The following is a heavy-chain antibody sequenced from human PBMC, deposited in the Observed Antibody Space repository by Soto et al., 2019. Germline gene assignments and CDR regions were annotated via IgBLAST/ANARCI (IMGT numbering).Heavy chain of an antibody. D-gene: IGHD3-3*01. V-gene: IGHV4-30-4*01. J-gene: IGHJ5*02. CDR3: ARGGMYDLWSGLFA. CDR2: MHASGTT. Sequence: QAQLQESGPGLVRPSHTLSLRCSVSGASVTSGDYYWNWIRQPPGTGLEWLGYMHASGTTSYNPSLKRRVTITREVSEHQFSLKLTSVRAVETGVYFCARGGMYDLWSGLFAWGQEIRVTVSS. CDR1: GASVTSGDYY.